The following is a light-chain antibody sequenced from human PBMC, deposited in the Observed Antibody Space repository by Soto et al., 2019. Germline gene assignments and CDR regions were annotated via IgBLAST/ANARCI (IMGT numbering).Light chain of an antibody. CDR2: GAS. J-gene: IGKJ2*01. Sequence: EIVLTQSPGTLSLSPGERATLSCRASQSVSSSYLAWYQQKPGQAPRLLIYGASSRATGIPDRFSGSGSGTDLNITISRLEPEDFAVYYCQQYDSSPMYTFGQGTKLEIK. CDR1: QSVSSSY. CDR3: QQYDSSPMYT. V-gene: IGKV3-20*01.